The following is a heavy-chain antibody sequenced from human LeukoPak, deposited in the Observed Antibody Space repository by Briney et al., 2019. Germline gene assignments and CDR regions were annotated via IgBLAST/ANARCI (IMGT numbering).Heavy chain of an antibody. Sequence: ASVKVSCRAPGYTFTGYYMHWVRQAPGQGLEWMGWINPNSGDTNYAQKFQGRVTMTRDTSISTAYMELSSLRSDDTAVYYCAVSYSSSWGSFDYWGQGTLVTVSS. V-gene: IGHV1-2*02. CDR1: GYTFTGYY. CDR2: INPNSGDT. D-gene: IGHD6-13*01. J-gene: IGHJ4*02. CDR3: AVSYSSSWGSFDY.